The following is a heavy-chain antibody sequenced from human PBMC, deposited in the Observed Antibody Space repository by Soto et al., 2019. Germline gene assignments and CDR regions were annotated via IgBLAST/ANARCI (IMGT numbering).Heavy chain of an antibody. J-gene: IGHJ4*02. D-gene: IGHD3-10*01. Sequence: QVQLVQSGAEVKKPGSSVKVSCKASGGTFSSYAISWVRQAPGQGLEWMGGIIPIFGTANYAQKFQGRVTVTEDESTSTAHMELSSLRDEDTVLYYCPRVKRGSGSYLPFDYWSQGALVTVSS. CDR2: IIPIFGTA. CDR1: GGTFSSYA. CDR3: PRVKRGSGSYLPFDY. V-gene: IGHV1-69*01.